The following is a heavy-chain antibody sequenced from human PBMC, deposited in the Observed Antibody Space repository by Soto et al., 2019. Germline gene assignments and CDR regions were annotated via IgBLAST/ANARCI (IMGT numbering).Heavy chain of an antibody. J-gene: IGHJ6*02. V-gene: IGHV5-51*01. CDR3: ARQGPPYSGCGYYYEMDA. CDR2: IFPGDSDT. D-gene: IGHD5-18*01. CDR1: VFSLNTHW. Sequence: PGESLKISCKASVFSLNTHWIAWSRQMPGKGLEWMGAIFPGDSDTKYSPSFECQVTISADRSTSTVYVQWDSLRASDSARYYCARQGPPYSGCGYYYEMDAWGPGTTVTVSS.